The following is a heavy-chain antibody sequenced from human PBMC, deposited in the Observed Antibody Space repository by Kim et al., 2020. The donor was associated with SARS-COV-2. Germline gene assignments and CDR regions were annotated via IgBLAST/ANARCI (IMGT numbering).Heavy chain of an antibody. CDR1: GFTFGDYA. Sequence: GGSLRLSCTASGFTFGDYAMNWVRQAPGKGLEWVAFIRSKACGGTTEYAASVKFRFTISKDDSKSIAYLQMNSLKTEDKSVYYCTRDDFWSCYYTVWGQGTLVTVSS. J-gene: IGHJ4*02. CDR3: TRDDFWSCYYTV. V-gene: IGHV3-49*04. D-gene: IGHD3-3*01. CDR2: IRSKACGGTT.